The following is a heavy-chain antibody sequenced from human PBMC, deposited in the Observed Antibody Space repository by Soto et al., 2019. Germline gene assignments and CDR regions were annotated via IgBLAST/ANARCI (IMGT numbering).Heavy chain of an antibody. CDR2: INWNGGST. J-gene: IGHJ5*02. CDR1: GFTFDDYG. V-gene: IGHV3-20*04. Sequence: GGSLRLSCAASGFTFDDYGMSWVRQAPGKGLEWVSGINWNGGSTGYADSVKGRFTISRDNAKNSLYLQMNSLRAEDTAVYYCASPYSSSWPFYPWGQGTLVTVSS. CDR3: ASPYSSSWPFYP. D-gene: IGHD6-13*01.